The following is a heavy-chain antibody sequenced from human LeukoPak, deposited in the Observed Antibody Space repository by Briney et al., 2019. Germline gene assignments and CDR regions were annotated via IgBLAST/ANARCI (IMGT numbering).Heavy chain of an antibody. CDR3: ARNPWKYCSSTSCYGNYFDY. CDR1: GYTFTSYG. CDR2: ISAYNGNT. V-gene: IGHV1-18*01. Sequence: ASVKVSCKASGYTFTSYGISWVRQAPGQGLEWMGWISAYNGNTNYAQKLQGRVTMTTDTSTSTAYMELRSLRSDDTAVYYCARNPWKYCSSTSCYGNYFDYWGQGTLVTVSS. J-gene: IGHJ4*02. D-gene: IGHD2-2*01.